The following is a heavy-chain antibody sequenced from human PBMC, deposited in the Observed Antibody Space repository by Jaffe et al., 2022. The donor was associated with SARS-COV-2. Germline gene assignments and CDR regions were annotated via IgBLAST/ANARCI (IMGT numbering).Heavy chain of an antibody. Sequence: EVQLVQSGAEVKKPGESLKISCKASGYNFYTSWIGWVRQMPEKGLEWMGIIFPSDSDTRYSPSFQGQVTISADKSISTAYLQWRSLKASDTAMYYCARRGAGGGAFDIWGQGTMVTVSS. CDR2: IFPSDSDT. V-gene: IGHV5-51*03. J-gene: IGHJ3*02. D-gene: IGHD3-16*01. CDR1: GYNFYTSW. CDR3: ARRGAGGGAFDI.